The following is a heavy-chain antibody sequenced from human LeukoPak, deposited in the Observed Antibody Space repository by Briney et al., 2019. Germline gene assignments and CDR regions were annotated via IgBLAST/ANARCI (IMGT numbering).Heavy chain of an antibody. V-gene: IGHV3-48*02. CDR3: ARDRSGYYLFDY. Sequence: GGSLRLSCAASGFTFSSYEMNWVRQAPGKGLEWVSYISSSSSNIYYADSVKGRSTISRDNAKNSLYLQMNSLRDEDTAVYYCARDRSGYYLFDYWGQGALVTVSS. D-gene: IGHD3-22*01. CDR1: GFTFSSYE. CDR2: ISSSSSNI. J-gene: IGHJ4*02.